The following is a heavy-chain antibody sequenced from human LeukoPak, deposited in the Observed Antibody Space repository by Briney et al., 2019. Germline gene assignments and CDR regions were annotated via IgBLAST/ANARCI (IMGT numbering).Heavy chain of an antibody. CDR3: ARDRGYSYGCDAFDI. J-gene: IGHJ3*02. V-gene: IGHV4-39*02. CDR1: GGSISNSNYY. CDR2: IFYTGTT. Sequence: SETLSLTCTVSGGSISNSNYYWGWIRQPPGKELEWIGNIFYTGTTYYNPSLKSRVTIAVDTSKNQFSLKLSSVTAADTAMYYCARDRGYSYGCDAFDIWGQGTMVTVSS. D-gene: IGHD5-18*01.